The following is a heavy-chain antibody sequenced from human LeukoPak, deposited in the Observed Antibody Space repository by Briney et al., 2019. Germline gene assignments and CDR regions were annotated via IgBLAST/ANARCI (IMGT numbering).Heavy chain of an antibody. Sequence: ASVKVSCKASGYTFTDYAIIWVRQAPGQGLEWMGWISTYSGNTNYAQMVQGRVTMTTDTSTNTAYMDLRSLRSDDTAVYYCARVWGVLAFDIWGQGTMVTVSS. D-gene: IGHD2-8*01. V-gene: IGHV1-18*01. CDR2: ISTYSGNT. J-gene: IGHJ3*02. CDR3: ARVWGVLAFDI. CDR1: GYTFTDYA.